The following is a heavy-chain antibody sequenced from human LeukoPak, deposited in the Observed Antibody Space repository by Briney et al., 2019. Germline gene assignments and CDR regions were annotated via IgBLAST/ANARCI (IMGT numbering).Heavy chain of an antibody. CDR3: GRGQTTVTN. D-gene: IGHD4-17*01. CDR2: ISYDGSNK. J-gene: IGHJ4*02. V-gene: IGHV3-30-3*01. Sequence: GGSLRLSCAASGFTFTNHIMHWVRQAAGKGREWVAVISYDGSNKYYADSVKGRFTISRDNSKNTLYLQMNSLRAEDTAVYFCGRGQTTVTNWGQGTLVTVSS. CDR1: GFTFTNHI.